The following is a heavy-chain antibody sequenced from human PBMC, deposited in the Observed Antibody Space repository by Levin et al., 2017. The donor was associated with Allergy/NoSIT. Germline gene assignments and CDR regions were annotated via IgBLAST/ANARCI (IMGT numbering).Heavy chain of an antibody. J-gene: IGHJ6*02. CDR1: GFTFSNYV. CDR3: VREQKRESISMAGNYYYYGMDV. Sequence: GGSLRLSCAASGFTFSNYVMHWVRQAPGEGLEWVAGIWSDGTNKYYGDSVKGRFTISRDSSKSTLNLQMNGLRAEDTALYLCVREQKRESISMAGNYYYYGMDVWGRGTTVIVSS. V-gene: IGHV3-33*01. CDR2: IWSDGTNK. D-gene: IGHD6-19*01.